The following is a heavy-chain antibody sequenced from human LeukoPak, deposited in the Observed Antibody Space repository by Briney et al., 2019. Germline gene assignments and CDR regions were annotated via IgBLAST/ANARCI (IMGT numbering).Heavy chain of an antibody. J-gene: IGHJ4*02. CDR1: GYTFTDYY. Sequence: ASVKVSCKASGYTFTDYYMYWVRQAPGQGLEWMGWINPNSGVTNYAQKFQGRVTMTRDTSISTAYMELSRLRDDDTAVYYCAGVWSPPYTSSWPYYFDYWGQGTLVTVSS. V-gene: IGHV1-2*02. CDR3: AGVWSPPYTSSWPYYFDY. D-gene: IGHD6-13*01. CDR2: INPNSGVT.